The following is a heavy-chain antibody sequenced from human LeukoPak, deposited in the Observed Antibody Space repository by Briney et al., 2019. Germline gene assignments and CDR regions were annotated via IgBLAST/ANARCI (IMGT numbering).Heavy chain of an antibody. J-gene: IGHJ4*02. V-gene: IGHV3-33*01. Sequence: GESLKISCAASGFTFTSYGMHWVRQAPGKGLEWVAVIWYDGSNKYYADSVKGRFTISRDNSKNTLYLQMNSLRAEDTAVYYCARDPIAAVRFDYWGQGTLVTVSS. CDR3: ARDPIAAVRFDY. CDR1: GFTFTSYG. CDR2: IWYDGSNK. D-gene: IGHD6-13*01.